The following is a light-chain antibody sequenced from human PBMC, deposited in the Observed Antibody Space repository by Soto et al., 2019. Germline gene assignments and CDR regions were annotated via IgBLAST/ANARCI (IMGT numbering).Light chain of an antibody. J-gene: IGLJ2*01. CDR3: QYYDSSLNVV. CDR2: GNS. V-gene: IGLV1-40*01. Sequence: QSVLTQPPSVSGAPGQRVTISCTGSSSNIGAGYDVHWYQQLPGTAPKLLIYGNSNRPSGVPDRFSGYKSGTSASLAITGLQAEDEADYDCQYYDSSLNVVFGGGSKLTVL. CDR1: SSNIGAGYD.